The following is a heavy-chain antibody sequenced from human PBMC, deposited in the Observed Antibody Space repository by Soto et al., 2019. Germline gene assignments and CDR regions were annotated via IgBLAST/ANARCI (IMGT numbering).Heavy chain of an antibody. CDR1: GYTFTGYY. CDR2: INPNSGGT. V-gene: IGHV1-2*04. CDR3: ARDRGNGNTAMVGFYYYGMDV. J-gene: IGHJ6*02. D-gene: IGHD5-18*01. Sequence: ASVKVSCKASGYTFTGYYMHWVRQAPGQGLEWMGWINPNSGGTNYAQKFQGCVTMTRDTSISTAYMELSRLRSDDTAVYYCARDRGNGNTAMVGFYYYGMDVWGQGTTVTV.